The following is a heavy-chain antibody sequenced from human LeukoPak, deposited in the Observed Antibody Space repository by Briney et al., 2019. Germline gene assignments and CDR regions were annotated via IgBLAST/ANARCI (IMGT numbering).Heavy chain of an antibody. Sequence: GGSLRLSCAASGNYWMHWVRQAPGKGLVWVSHDSDGSWTSHADSVEGRFTISKDNAKNTVYLQMNNLRTEDTAVYYCVSFYETNWGRGTLVTVSS. CDR2: DSDGSWT. V-gene: IGHV3-74*01. J-gene: IGHJ4*02. CDR1: GNYW. D-gene: IGHD2-2*01. CDR3: VSFYETN.